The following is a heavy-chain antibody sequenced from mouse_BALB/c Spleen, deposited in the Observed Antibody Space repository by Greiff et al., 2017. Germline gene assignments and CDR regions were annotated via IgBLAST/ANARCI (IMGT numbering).Heavy chain of an antibody. CDR3: ARDWRSNYLDY. CDR1: GFTFSSYA. CDR2: ISSGGSYT. J-gene: IGHJ2*01. Sequence: EVHLVESGGGLVKPGGSLKFSCAASGFTFSSYAMSWVRQSPEKRLEWVAEISSGGSYTYYPDTVTGRFTISRDNAKNTLYLEMSSLRSEDTAMYYCARDWRSNYLDYWGQGTTLTVSS. D-gene: IGHD5-1*01. V-gene: IGHV5-9-4*01.